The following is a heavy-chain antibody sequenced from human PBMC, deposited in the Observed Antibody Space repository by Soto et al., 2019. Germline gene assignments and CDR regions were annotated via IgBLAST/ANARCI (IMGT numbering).Heavy chain of an antibody. CDR1: GGTCSSYA. J-gene: IGHJ5*02. D-gene: IGHD2-2*01. Sequence: ASVKVSCKASGGTCSSYAISWVRQAPGQGLEWMGGIIPIFGTANYAQKFQGRVTITADESTSTAYMELSSLRSEDTAVYYCARIRGVCSSTSCLYGNWFDPWGQGTLVTVSS. CDR2: IIPIFGTA. CDR3: ARIRGVCSSTSCLYGNWFDP. V-gene: IGHV1-69*13.